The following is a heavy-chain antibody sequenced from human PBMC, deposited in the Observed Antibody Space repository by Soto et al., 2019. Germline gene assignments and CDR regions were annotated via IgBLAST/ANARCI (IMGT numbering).Heavy chain of an antibody. CDR2: IRGSGDTT. D-gene: IGHD6-13*01. Sequence: VQLLESGGGLKEPGGSLRLSCAASGFTFSTSAMSWVRQAPGKGLEWVSAIRGSGDTTYYADSVKGRFTISRDNSKNTLYLQMNSLRAEDTAVYYCATPKRGRAAAVPFDYWGQGTLVTVSS. CDR3: ATPKRGRAAAVPFDY. J-gene: IGHJ4*02. V-gene: IGHV3-23*01. CDR1: GFTFSTSA.